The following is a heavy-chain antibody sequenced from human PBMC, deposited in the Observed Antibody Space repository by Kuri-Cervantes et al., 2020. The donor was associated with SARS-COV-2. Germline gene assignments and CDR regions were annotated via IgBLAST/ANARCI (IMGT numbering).Heavy chain of an antibody. CDR1: GGSISSSSYY. D-gene: IGHD7-27*01. J-gene: IGHJ4*02. Sequence: SETLSLTCTVSGGSISSSSYYWGWIRQPPGKGLEWIGSIYYSGSTYYNPSLKSRVTISVDTSKNQFSLKLSSVTAADTAVYYCARNWGRYYFDCWGQGTLVTVSS. V-gene: IGHV4-39*01. CDR3: ARNWGRYYFDC. CDR2: IYYSGST.